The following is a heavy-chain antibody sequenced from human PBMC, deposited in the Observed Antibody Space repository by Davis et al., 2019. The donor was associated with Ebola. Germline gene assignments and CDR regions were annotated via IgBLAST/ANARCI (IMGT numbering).Heavy chain of an antibody. CDR3: ARDKRKGTVVTAGAPGY. J-gene: IGHJ4*02. CDR1: GFTFSSYA. D-gene: IGHD4-23*01. V-gene: IGHV3-30*04. Sequence: GGSLRLSCAASGFTFSSYAMHWVRQAPGKGLEWVAVISYDGSNKYYADSVKGRFTISRDNSKNTLYLQMNSLRAEDTAVYYCARDKRKGTVVTAGAPGYWGQGTLVTVSS. CDR2: ISYDGSNK.